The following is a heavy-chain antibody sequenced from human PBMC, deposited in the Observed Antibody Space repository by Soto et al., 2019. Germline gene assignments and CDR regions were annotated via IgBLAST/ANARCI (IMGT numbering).Heavy chain of an antibody. D-gene: IGHD3-10*01. V-gene: IGHV4-59*08. CDR2: IYYSGST. CDR3: ARLLYGLGSWFDP. CDR1: GGSISSYY. Sequence: QVQLQESGPGLMKPSETLSLTCTVSGGSISSYYWSWIRQPPGKGLEWIGYIYYSGSTNYNPSLKSRVTISVDTSKNQFSLKLSSVTAADTAVYYCARLLYGLGSWFDPWGQGTLVTVSS. J-gene: IGHJ5*02.